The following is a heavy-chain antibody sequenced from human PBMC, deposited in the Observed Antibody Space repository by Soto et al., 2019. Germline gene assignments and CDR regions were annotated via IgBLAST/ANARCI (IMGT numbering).Heavy chain of an antibody. CDR3: AKKMESLYYFDY. J-gene: IGHJ4*02. Sequence: VGSLRLSCASSGFTFSSYAMSCARQSPGKGLEWVSAISGSGGSTYYADSVKGRFTISRDNSKNTLYLQMNSLRAEDTAVYYCAKKMESLYYFDYWGQGTLVTVS. CDR1: GFTFSSYA. V-gene: IGHV3-23*01. CDR2: ISGSGGST. D-gene: IGHD1-1*01.